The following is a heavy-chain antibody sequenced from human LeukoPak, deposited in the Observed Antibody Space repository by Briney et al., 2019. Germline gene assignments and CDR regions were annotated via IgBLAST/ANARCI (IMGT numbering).Heavy chain of an antibody. Sequence: SVKVSCKASGYTFTSYGISWVRQAPGQGLEWMGGIIPIFGTANYAQKFQGRVTITADKSTSTAYMELSSLRAEDTAVYYCARVGPWVNPDYYYYYMDVWGKGTTVTVSS. D-gene: IGHD1-14*01. CDR1: GYTFTSYG. V-gene: IGHV1-69*06. J-gene: IGHJ6*03. CDR2: IIPIFGTA. CDR3: ARVGPWVNPDYYYYYMDV.